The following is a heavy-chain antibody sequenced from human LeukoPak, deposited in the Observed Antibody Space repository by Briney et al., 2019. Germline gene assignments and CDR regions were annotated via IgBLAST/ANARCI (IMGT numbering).Heavy chain of an antibody. V-gene: IGHV3-7*01. J-gene: IGHJ4*02. CDR1: GFTFSSYW. CDR2: IKEDGSEK. Sequence: PGGSLRLSCAASGFTFSSYWMSWVRQTPGKGLEWVANIKEDGSEKYYVDSVKGRFTISRDNAKSSLYLQMNSLRAEDTAVYYCARRKLASRNTFDFWGQGDLVTVSS. CDR3: ARRKLASRNTFDF. D-gene: IGHD6-13*01.